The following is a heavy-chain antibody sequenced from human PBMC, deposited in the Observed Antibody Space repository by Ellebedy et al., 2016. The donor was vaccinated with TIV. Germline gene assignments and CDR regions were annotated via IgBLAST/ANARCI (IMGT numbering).Heavy chain of an antibody. D-gene: IGHD4-11*01. J-gene: IGHJ4*02. CDR3: VKANPAYSDYSFDY. V-gene: IGHV3-64D*09. CDR1: GFTFSRHT. CDR2: VSTDGGST. Sequence: GESLKISCSASGFTFSRHTMHWVRQAPGKGLEYVSAVSTDGGSTYYSDSVKGRFTVSRDNSRDTLYLQMSSLRADDTAVYSCVKANPAYSDYSFDYWGQGTLVTVSS.